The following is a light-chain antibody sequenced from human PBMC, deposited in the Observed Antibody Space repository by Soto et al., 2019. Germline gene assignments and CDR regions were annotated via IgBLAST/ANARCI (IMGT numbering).Light chain of an antibody. V-gene: IGKV3-15*01. Sequence: ETVMTQSPATLSVSPGETATLSFRASQNVYTNLAWYQQKPGQAPRLVLYGASTRATGVPARFSGSGSGTEFALTISRLEPEDFAVFYCQQYGSSITFGQGTRLEI. J-gene: IGKJ5*01. CDR3: QQYGSSIT. CDR2: GAS. CDR1: QNVYTN.